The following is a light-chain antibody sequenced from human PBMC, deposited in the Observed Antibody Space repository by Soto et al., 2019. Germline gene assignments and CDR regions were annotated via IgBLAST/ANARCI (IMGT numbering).Light chain of an antibody. J-gene: IGKJ5*01. CDR1: QSVSSN. CDR3: HHYGRSPIT. CDR2: GAS. Sequence: EIVMTQSPATLSVSPWERATLSCRASQSVSSNLAWYQQKPGQAPRLLIYGASSRATGIPDRFSGSGSATDFTLTTSRLEPEDFALYYCHHYGRSPITIAQGTRLKI. V-gene: IGKV3-20*01.